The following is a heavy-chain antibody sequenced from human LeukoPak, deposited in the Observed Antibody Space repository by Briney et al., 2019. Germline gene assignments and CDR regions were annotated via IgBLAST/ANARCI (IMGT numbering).Heavy chain of an antibody. D-gene: IGHD6-19*01. CDR3: ARTPLAGTGYFDY. Sequence: GASVKVSCKASRYTFTNYYMHWVRQAPGQGLEWMGITNPTGGSTRYAQKFQDRFTMTRDTSTSTVYMELSSLRSEDTAMYYCARTPLAGTGYFDYWGQGTLVTVSS. CDR1: RYTFTNYY. CDR2: TNPTGGST. V-gene: IGHV1-46*01. J-gene: IGHJ4*02.